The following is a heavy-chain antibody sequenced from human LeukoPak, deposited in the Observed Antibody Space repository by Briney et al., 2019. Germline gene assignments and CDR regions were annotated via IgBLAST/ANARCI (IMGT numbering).Heavy chain of an antibody. D-gene: IGHD3-10*01. CDR2: IVPIFGTA. CDR1: GGTFSSYA. Sequence: SVKVSCKASGGTFSSYAISWVRQAPGQGLEWMGGIVPIFGTANYAQKFQGRVTITADESTSTAYMELSSLRSEDTAVYYCARLWFGELLISGAFDIWGQGTMVTVSS. CDR3: ARLWFGELLISGAFDI. V-gene: IGHV1-69*01. J-gene: IGHJ3*02.